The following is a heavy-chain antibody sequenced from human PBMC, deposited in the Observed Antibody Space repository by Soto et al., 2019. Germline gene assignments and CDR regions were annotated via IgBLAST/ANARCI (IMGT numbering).Heavy chain of an antibody. CDR1: GYTLTELS. Sequence: QVQLVQSGAEVKKPGASVKVSCKVSGYTLTELSMHWVRQAPGKGLEWMGGFDPEDGETIYAQKFQGRVTMTEDTSATTAYMELSSLRSEEADVYYCATRFRPRRILLWFGELSGASSFVTWGQGTLVIVPS. D-gene: IGHD3-10*01. CDR3: ATRFRPRRILLWFGELSGASSFVT. J-gene: IGHJ5*02. CDR2: FDPEDGET. V-gene: IGHV1-24*01.